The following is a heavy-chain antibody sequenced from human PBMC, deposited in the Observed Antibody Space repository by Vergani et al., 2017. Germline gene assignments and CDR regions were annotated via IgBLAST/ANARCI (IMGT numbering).Heavy chain of an antibody. D-gene: IGHD3-10*01. CDR2: ISWNSGSI. J-gene: IGHJ6*02. CDR3: AKAVRGYYYGMDD. CDR1: GFTFDDYA. Sequence: EVQLVESGGGLVQPGRSLRLSCAASGFTFDDYAMHWVRQAPGQGLGWVSGISWNSGSIGYADSVKGRFTISRDNAKNSLYLQMNSLRAEDTALYYCAKAVRGYYYGMDDWGQGTTVTVSS. V-gene: IGHV3-9*01.